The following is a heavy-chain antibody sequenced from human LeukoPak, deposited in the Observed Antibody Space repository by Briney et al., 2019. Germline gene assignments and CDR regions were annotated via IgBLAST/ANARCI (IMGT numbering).Heavy chain of an antibody. D-gene: IGHD4-17*01. CDR2: IYPGDSDT. CDR1: GGSISSYY. J-gene: IGHJ4*02. V-gene: IGHV5-51*01. Sequence: ETLSLTCTVSGGSISSYYWSWIRQPPGKGLEWMGIIYPGDSDTRYSPSFQGQVTISADKSISTAYLQWSSLKASDTAMYYCARHGDYGDYESFVDYWGQGTLVTVSS. CDR3: ARHGDYGDYESFVDY.